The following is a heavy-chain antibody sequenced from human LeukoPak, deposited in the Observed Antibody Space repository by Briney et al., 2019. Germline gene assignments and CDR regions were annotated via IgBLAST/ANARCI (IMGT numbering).Heavy chain of an antibody. Sequence: PGGSLRLSCAASGYTFSGYGMNWVRQAPGKGLEWVSYISVTSNPVFYADSVKGRFTISRDNARNSLYLQMNSLRAEDTAVYYCARRYCSSTSCYTRGRMDVWGKGTTVTVSS. D-gene: IGHD2-2*02. CDR2: ISVTSNPV. CDR3: ARRYCSSTSCYTRGRMDV. CDR1: GYTFSGYG. J-gene: IGHJ6*04. V-gene: IGHV3-48*01.